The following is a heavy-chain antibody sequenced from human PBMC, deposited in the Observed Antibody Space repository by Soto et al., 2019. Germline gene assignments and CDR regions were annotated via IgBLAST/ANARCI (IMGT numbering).Heavy chain of an antibody. D-gene: IGHD6-19*01. CDR1: GFTFSSYW. V-gene: IGHV3-7*01. CDR2: IKQDGREK. Sequence: EVQLVESGGGLVQPGGSLRLSCAASGFTFSSYWMSWVRQAPGKGLEWVANIKQDGREKYYVDSVKGRFTISRDNAKNSLYLQMNSLRAEDTAVYYCAREGIDAVAGSFDYWGQGTLVTVSS. CDR3: AREGIDAVAGSFDY. J-gene: IGHJ4*02.